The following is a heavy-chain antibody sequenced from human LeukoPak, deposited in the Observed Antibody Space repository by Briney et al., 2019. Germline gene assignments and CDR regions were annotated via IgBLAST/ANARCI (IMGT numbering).Heavy chain of an antibody. V-gene: IGHV3-53*01. CDR2: IYNNGNT. J-gene: IGHJ3*02. D-gene: IGHD1-1*01. CDR3: ARKMKTGDRVSTFDI. Sequence: GGSLRLSCAASGLTVSSKYMSWVRQAPGKGLEWVSVIYNNGNTHYADSVKGRFTISRDNAKNSLYLQMNSLTAEDTAVYYCARKMKTGDRVSTFDIWGQGTMVTVSS. CDR1: GLTVSSKY.